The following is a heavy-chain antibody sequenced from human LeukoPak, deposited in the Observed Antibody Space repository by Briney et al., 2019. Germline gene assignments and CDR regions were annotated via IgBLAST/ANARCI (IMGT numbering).Heavy chain of an antibody. Sequence: GASVNVSCKVSGYTLTELSMHWVRQAPGKGLEWMGGFDPEDGETIYAQKFQGRVTMTEDTSTDTAYMELSSLRSEDTAVYYCAILYCSGGSCPYYFDYWGQGTLVTVSS. V-gene: IGHV1-24*01. CDR2: FDPEDGET. D-gene: IGHD2-15*01. CDR1: GYTLTELS. CDR3: AILYCSGGSCPYYFDY. J-gene: IGHJ4*02.